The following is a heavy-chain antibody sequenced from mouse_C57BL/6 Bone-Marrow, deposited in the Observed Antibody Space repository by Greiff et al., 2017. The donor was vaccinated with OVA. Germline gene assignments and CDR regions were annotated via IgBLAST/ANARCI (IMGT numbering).Heavy chain of an antibody. CDR2: LWLGGST. Sequence: QVQLQQSGPGLVQPSQSLSITCTVTGFSFTSYCVHWVRQSPGHGLEWLGVLWLGGSTAYNAAFISSLSSSKDNSMSQVFYKMNSRQAADTAINYCARNWEYYGFMDYWGQGTAVTVSA. CDR3: ARNWEYYGFMDY. D-gene: IGHD1-1*01. J-gene: IGHJ4*01. V-gene: IGHV2-2*01. CDR1: GFSFTSYC.